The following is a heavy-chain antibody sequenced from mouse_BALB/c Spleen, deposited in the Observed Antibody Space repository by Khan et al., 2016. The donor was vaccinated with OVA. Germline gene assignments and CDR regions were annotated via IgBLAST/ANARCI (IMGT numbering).Heavy chain of an antibody. V-gene: IGHV9-2-1*01. CDR2: INTETGEP. Sequence: QIQLVQSGPELKKPGETVKISCKASGCTFTDYSMHWVKQAPGKGLKWMGWINTETGEPTYADDFKGRFAFSLETSASTAYLQINNLKNEDTATXICARTLGSSDWYFDVWGAGTAVSVCS. CDR3: ARTLGSSDWYFDV. J-gene: IGHJ1*01. CDR1: GCTFTDYS. D-gene: IGHD1-1*01.